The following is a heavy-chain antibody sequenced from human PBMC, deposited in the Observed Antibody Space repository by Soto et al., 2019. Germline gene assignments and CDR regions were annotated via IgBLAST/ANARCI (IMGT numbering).Heavy chain of an antibody. Sequence: GGSLRLSCAASGFIFSNYWMHWVRQVPGKGLVWVSRISNDGSSPIYADSVKGRFTISRDNAKNTLFLQMNSLRAEDTAVYYCAKGGRSHMDVWGKGTTVTVSS. CDR1: GFIFSNYW. J-gene: IGHJ6*03. V-gene: IGHV3-74*01. D-gene: IGHD5-12*01. CDR2: ISNDGSSP. CDR3: AKGGRSHMDV.